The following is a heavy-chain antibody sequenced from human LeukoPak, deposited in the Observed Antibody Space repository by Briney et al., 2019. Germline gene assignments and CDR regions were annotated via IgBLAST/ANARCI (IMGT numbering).Heavy chain of an antibody. CDR2: IYPGDSDT. J-gene: IGHJ5*02. Sequence: GESLKISCKGSGYSFTSYWIGWVRQMPGKGLEWMGIIYPGDSDTRYSPSFQGQVTISADKSISTAYLQWSSLKASDTAMYYCARQYYYGSGSPGNLFDPWGQGTLVTVSS. CDR1: GYSFTSYW. V-gene: IGHV5-51*01. CDR3: ARQYYYGSGSPGNLFDP. D-gene: IGHD3-10*01.